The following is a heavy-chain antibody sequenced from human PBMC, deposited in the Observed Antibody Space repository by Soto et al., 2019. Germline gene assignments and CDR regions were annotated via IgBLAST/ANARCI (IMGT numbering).Heavy chain of an antibody. CDR3: ARESCSSTCCLNP. J-gene: IGHJ5*02. D-gene: IGHD2-2*01. CDR2: ISSSSSYI. Sequence: LRLYCAASGFTVSSYSMNWVRQAPGKGLEWVSSISSSSSYIYYADSVKGRFTISRDNAKNSLYLQMNSLRAEDTAVYYCARESCSSTCCLNPWGQGTLVTVSS. V-gene: IGHV3-21*01. CDR1: GFTVSSYS.